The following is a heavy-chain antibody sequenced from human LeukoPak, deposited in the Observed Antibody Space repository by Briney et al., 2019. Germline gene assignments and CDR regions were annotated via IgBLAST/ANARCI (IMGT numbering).Heavy chain of an antibody. CDR3: AKGRVVAGSKSLTYHWFDP. V-gene: IGHV1-2*02. CDR1: GYAFTGYY. CDR2: INPNSGGT. Sequence: ASVKVSCRASGYAFTGYYIHWVRQAPGQGLEWMGWINPNSGGTKYAQKFQGRVTMTRDTSITTAYMGLTSLRSDDTAVYYCAKGRVVAGSKSLTYHWFDPWGQGTLVTVSP. J-gene: IGHJ5*02. D-gene: IGHD6-19*01.